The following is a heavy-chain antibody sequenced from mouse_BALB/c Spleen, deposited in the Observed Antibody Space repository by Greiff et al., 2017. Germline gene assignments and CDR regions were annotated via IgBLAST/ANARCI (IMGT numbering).Heavy chain of an antibody. Sequence: QVQLQQSGPQLVRPGASVKISCKASGYSFTSYWMHWVKQRPGQGLEWIGMIDPSDSETRLNQKFKDKATLTVDKSSSTAYMQLSSPTSEDSAVYYCARGGITTVVEDYWGQGTTLTVSS. CDR2: IDPSDSET. V-gene: IGHV1S127*01. D-gene: IGHD1-1*01. CDR3: ARGGITTVVEDY. CDR1: GYSFTSYW. J-gene: IGHJ2*01.